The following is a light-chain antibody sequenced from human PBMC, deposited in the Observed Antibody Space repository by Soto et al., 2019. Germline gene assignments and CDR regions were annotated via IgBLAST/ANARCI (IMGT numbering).Light chain of an antibody. J-gene: IGKJ4*01. V-gene: IGKV3-11*01. Sequence: EIVLTQSPATLSLSPGERATLSCRASPGVSSYLAWYQQKPGQAPRLLIYDASNRATGIRARFGGSGSVTDFTLTISSLELEDFAVYYCQQRSNWPPLTFGGGTKVEIK. CDR2: DAS. CDR3: QQRSNWPPLT. CDR1: PGVSSY.